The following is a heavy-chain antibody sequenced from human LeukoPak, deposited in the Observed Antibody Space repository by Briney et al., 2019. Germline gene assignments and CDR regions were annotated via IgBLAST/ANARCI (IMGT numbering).Heavy chain of an antibody. V-gene: IGHV4-59*01. D-gene: IGHD6-6*01. CDR3: ASSKRDSSSPHLDY. CDR1: GGSIISYY. Sequence: SETLSLTCTVSGGSIISYYWSWIRQHPGKGMEWIGYIYYSGSTNYNHSLKNRVTISVDTSKNQFSLKLSSVTAADTAVYYWASSKRDSSSPHLDYWGQGTLVTVSS. J-gene: IGHJ4*02. CDR2: IYYSGST.